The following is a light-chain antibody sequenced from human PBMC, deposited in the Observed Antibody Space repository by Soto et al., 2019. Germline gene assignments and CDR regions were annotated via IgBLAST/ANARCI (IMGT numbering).Light chain of an antibody. Sequence: DIQMTQSPSSLSASVGDRVTITCRASQSVRSSLNWYQQKPGKAPKLLIYAASSLQSGVPSRFSGGGSGTDFSLTISSLQPEDFATYYCQQSYSTPFTFGPGTKVDIK. CDR1: QSVRSS. CDR2: AAS. V-gene: IGKV1-39*01. CDR3: QQSYSTPFT. J-gene: IGKJ3*01.